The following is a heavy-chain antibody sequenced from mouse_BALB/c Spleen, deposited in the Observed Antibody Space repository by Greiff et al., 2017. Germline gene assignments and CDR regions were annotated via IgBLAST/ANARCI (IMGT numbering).Heavy chain of an antibody. CDR3: ARGYYSYDGY. CDR2: IDPANGNT. CDR1: GFNIKDTY. D-gene: IGHD2-12*01. J-gene: IGHJ2*01. V-gene: IGHV14-3*02. Sequence: VQLKESGAELVKPGASVKLSCTASGFNIKDTYMHWVKQRPEQGLEWIGRIDPANGNTKYDPKFQGKATITADTSSNTAYLQLSSLTSEDTAVYYCARGYYSYDGYWGQGTTLTVSS.